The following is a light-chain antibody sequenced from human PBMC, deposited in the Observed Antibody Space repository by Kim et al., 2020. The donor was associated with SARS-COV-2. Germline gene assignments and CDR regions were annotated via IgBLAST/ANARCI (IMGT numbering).Light chain of an antibody. V-gene: IGLV3-19*01. CDR2: GRN. Sequence: QHKPGQAPVLAISGRNSRPSGIPDRISGSTSGNTASLTITGAQGEDEADYYCNSRDHRDKVIFGG. CDR3: NSRDHRDKVI. J-gene: IGLJ2*01.